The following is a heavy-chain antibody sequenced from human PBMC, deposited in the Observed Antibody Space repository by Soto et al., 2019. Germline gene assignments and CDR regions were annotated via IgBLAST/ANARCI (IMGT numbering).Heavy chain of an antibody. D-gene: IGHD3-16*02. V-gene: IGHV3-23*01. J-gene: IGHJ4*02. CDR1: GFTFSSYA. CDR3: AKTGGYDYIWGSYRSAVPFDY. CDR2: ISGSGGST. Sequence: GGSLRLSCAASGFTFSSYAMSWVRQAPGKGQEWVSAISGSGGSTYYADSVKGRFTISRDNSKNTLYLQMNSLRAEDTAVYYCAKTGGYDYIWGSYRSAVPFDYWGQGTLVTVSS.